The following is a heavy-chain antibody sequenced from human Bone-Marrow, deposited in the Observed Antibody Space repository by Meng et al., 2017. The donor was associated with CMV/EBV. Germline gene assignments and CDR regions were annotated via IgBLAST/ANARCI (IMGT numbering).Heavy chain of an antibody. Sequence: GSLRLSCAVYGGSFSGYYWSWIRQPPGKGLEWIGEINHSGSTNYNPSLKSRVTISVDTSKNQFSLKLSSVTAADTAVYYCARLGGDYDYWGQGTLVTVSS. J-gene: IGHJ4*02. D-gene: IGHD4-17*01. V-gene: IGHV4-34*01. CDR2: INHSGST. CDR1: GGSFSGYY. CDR3: ARLGGDYDY.